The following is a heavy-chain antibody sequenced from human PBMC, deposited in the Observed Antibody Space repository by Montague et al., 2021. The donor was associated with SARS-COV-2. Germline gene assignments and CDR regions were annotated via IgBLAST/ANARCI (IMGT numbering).Heavy chain of an antibody. CDR2: VHYTGST. J-gene: IGHJ4*02. V-gene: IGHV4-59*01. D-gene: IGHD1-1*01. Sequence: SETPSLTCEVSGGSISSYYWSWIRQSPGKGLEWIGYVHYTGSTKYNPSLKTRVTLSLDTPKNRFSLKMSSVTAADTAVYYCARAQNTCFIANCVNYFEVWGLRALVTVSS. CDR3: ARAQNTCFIANCVNYFEV. CDR1: GGSISSYY.